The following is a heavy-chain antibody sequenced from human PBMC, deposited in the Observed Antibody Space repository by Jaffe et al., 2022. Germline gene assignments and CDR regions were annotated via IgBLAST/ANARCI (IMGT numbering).Heavy chain of an antibody. D-gene: IGHD2-15*01. J-gene: IGHJ3*02. CDR2: ISGSGGST. V-gene: IGHV3-23*01. CDR1: GFTFSSYA. Sequence: EVQLLESGGGLVQPGGSLRLSCAASGFTFSSYAMSWVRQAPGKGLEWVSAISGSGGSTYYADSVKGRFTISRDNSKNTLYLQMNSLRAEDTAVYYCAKVVVVAATPAWDGAFDIWGQGTMVTVSS. CDR3: AKVVVVAATPAWDGAFDI.